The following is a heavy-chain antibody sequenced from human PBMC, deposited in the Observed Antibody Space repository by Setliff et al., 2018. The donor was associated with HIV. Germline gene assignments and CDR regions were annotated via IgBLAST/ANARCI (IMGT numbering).Heavy chain of an antibody. CDR3: ARGTTSITFDY. Sequence: PSETLSLTCNVSGSSFSSGIYYWTWIRQQPGKGLEWIGYISYSGSTYYNPSLKSRLTMSIDTSKSHFSLNLNYVTAADTAVYYCARGTTSITFDYWSQGTLVTVSS. CDR2: ISYSGST. V-gene: IGHV4-31*03. CDR1: GSSFSSGIYY. J-gene: IGHJ4*02. D-gene: IGHD1-1*01.